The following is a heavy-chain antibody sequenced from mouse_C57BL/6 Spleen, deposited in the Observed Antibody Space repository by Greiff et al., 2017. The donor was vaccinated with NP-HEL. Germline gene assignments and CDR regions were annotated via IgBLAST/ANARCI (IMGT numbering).Heavy chain of an antibody. CDR2: INYDGSST. Sequence: EVQLVESEGGLVQPGSSMKLSCTASGFTFSDYYMAWVRQVPEKGLEWVANINYDGSSTYYLDSLKSRFIISRDNAKNILYLQMSSLKSEDTATYYCARVDGYYTSYAMDYWGQGTSVTVSS. J-gene: IGHJ4*01. V-gene: IGHV5-16*01. CDR1: GFTFSDYY. CDR3: ARVDGYYTSYAMDY. D-gene: IGHD2-3*01.